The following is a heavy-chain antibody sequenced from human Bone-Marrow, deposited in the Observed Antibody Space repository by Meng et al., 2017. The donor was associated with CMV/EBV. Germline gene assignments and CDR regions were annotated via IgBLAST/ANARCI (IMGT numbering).Heavy chain of an antibody. CDR1: GGSISSYY. Sequence: SETLSLTCIVSGGSISSYYWSWIRQPPGKGLEWIGYSYFSGSTNYNPSLKSRITISVDTSKNQFSLKMSSVTAADTAVYYCARDQRFLESHYYYNGMDVWGQGTTVTVSS. D-gene: IGHD3-3*01. J-gene: IGHJ6*02. CDR3: ARDQRFLESHYYYNGMDV. CDR2: SYFSGST. V-gene: IGHV4-59*01.